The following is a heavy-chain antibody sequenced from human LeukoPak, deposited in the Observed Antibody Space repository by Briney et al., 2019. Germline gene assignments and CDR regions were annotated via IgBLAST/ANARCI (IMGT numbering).Heavy chain of an antibody. CDR2: IYYSGST. Sequence: ASETLSLTCTVSGGSISSYYWSWIRQSPGKGLEWIGYIYYSGSTNDNPSLKSRVTISVDTSKNQFSLKLSSVTAADTAVYYCARDLSGSLQNWGQGTLVTVSS. J-gene: IGHJ4*02. CDR3: ARDLSGSLQN. D-gene: IGHD1-26*01. V-gene: IGHV4-59*01. CDR1: GGSISSYY.